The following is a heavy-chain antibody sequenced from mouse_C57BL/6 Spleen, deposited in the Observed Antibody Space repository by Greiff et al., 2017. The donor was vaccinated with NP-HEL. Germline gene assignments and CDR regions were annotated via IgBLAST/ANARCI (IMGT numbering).Heavy chain of an antibody. D-gene: IGHD1-1*01. J-gene: IGHJ1*03. CDR2: IYPRSGNN. Sequence: QVQLKESGAELARPGASVKLSCKASGYTFTSYGISWVKQRTGQGLEWIGEIYPRSGNNYYIEKFKGKATLTADKSSSTAYMELRILTSEDSAVDFCARSYGSSHWYFDVWGTGTTVTVSS. CDR1: GYTFTSYG. V-gene: IGHV1-81*01. CDR3: ARSYGSSHWYFDV.